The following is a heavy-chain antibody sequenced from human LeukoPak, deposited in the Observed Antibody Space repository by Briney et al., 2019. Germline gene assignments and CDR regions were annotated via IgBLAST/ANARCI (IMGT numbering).Heavy chain of an antibody. CDR1: GYTFTDYL. D-gene: IGHD3-3*01. V-gene: IGHV1-2*02. CDR2: INPNSGGT. CDR3: ARNLYDFWSGENWFDP. Sequence: ASVRVSCKASGYTFTDYLMHWVRQAPGQGLEWMGWINPNSGGTNYAQKFQGRVTMTRDTSISTAYMELSRLRSDDTAVYYCARNLYDFWSGENWFDPWGQGTLVTVSS. J-gene: IGHJ5*02.